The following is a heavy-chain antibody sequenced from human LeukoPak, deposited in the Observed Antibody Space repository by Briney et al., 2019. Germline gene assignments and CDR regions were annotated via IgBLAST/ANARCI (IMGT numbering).Heavy chain of an antibody. CDR1: GFTLSSYW. D-gene: IGHD4-17*01. V-gene: IGHV3-74*01. Sequence: GGSLRPSCAASGFTLSSYWMHWVRHAPGKGLVWVSRINSDGSSTNYADSVKGRFTISRDNAKNTLYLQMNSLRAEDTAVYYCARDLGYGDYFDYWGQGTLVTVSS. J-gene: IGHJ4*02. CDR2: INSDGSST. CDR3: ARDLGYGDYFDY.